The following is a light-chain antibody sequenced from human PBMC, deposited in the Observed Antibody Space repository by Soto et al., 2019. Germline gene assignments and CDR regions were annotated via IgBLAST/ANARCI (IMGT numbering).Light chain of an antibody. CDR1: SSDVGGYNY. CDR2: DVS. Sequence: QSVLTQPPSASGSPGQSGAISCTGTSSDVGGYNYVSWYQQHPGKAPKLMIYDVSKRPSGVPDRFSGSKSGNTASLTVSGLQAEDEADYYRSSYAGTHIVFGTGTKLTVL. CDR3: SSYAGTHIV. J-gene: IGLJ1*01. V-gene: IGLV2-8*01.